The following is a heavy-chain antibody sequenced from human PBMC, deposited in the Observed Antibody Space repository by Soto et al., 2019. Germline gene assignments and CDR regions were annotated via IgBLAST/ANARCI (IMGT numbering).Heavy chain of an antibody. D-gene: IGHD2-2*02. J-gene: IGHJ6*02. CDR3: ARAKVPAAIKEFYYYGMDV. CDR2: ISAYNGNT. V-gene: IGHV1-18*04. Sequence: ASLKVSCKASGYTFTSYGISWVRQAPGQGLEWMGWISAYNGNTNYAQKLQGRVTMTTDTSTSTAYMELRSLRSDDTAVYYCARAKVPAAIKEFYYYGMDVWGQGTTVTVSS. CDR1: GYTFTSYG.